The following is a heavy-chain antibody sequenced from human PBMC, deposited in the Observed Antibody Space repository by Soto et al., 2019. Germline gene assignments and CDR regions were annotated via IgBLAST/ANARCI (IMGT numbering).Heavy chain of an antibody. Sequence: SETLSLTCTVSGGSISGSYWSWIRQTPGKVLEWVGYIHYSGSTNYNPSLKSRVTMSVDSAKNQFSLQLSSVTAADTAVYFCTKYGGTDSEGYSFDYWGRGALVTVSS. D-gene: IGHD2-15*01. CDR2: IHYSGST. CDR3: TKYGGTDSEGYSFDY. CDR1: GGSISGSY. J-gene: IGHJ4*02. V-gene: IGHV4-59*01.